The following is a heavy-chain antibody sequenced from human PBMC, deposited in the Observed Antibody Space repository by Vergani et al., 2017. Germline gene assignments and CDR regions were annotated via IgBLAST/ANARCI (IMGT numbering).Heavy chain of an antibody. J-gene: IGHJ3*01. CDR2: INNKGGSK. V-gene: IGHV3-23*01. CDR1: GFPFNSYA. CDR3: AKVCGSTSCPYGGGAFDV. D-gene: IGHD2-2*01. Sequence: QLLESGGGLIQPGGSLRLSRAALGFPFNSYALTWVRPAPGKGLEWVLGINNKGGSKYFADPVKGRFTISRDNSKNTLYLQMTDLSAEDTATYYCAKVCGSTSCPYGGGAFDVWGHGTMVTVSS.